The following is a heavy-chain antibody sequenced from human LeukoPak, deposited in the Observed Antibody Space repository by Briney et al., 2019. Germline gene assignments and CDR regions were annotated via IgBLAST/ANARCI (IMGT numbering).Heavy chain of an antibody. V-gene: IGHV3-11*04. J-gene: IGHJ4*02. CDR1: GFTFSDTY. CDR3: ARVGDYGDYSYYFDY. CDR2: ISPSGTDI. Sequence: GGSLRLSCAVSGFTFSDTYMTWIRQAPGKGLESLSYISPSGTDISYADSVKGRFTISRDNAKNSLYLQMNSLRAEDTAVYYCARVGDYGDYSYYFDYWGQGTLVTVSS. D-gene: IGHD4-17*01.